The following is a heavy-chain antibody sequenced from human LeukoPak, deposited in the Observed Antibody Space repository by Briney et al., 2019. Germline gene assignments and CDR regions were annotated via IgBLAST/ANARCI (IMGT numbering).Heavy chain of an antibody. CDR2: INPNSGGK. J-gene: IGHJ5*02. CDR3: ASDLSGDYANYFWGHGSWFDP. Sequence: ASVTVSCKASGYTFTGYYMHWVRQAPGQGLEWIGWINPNSGGKNYAQKFQGRVNMTRDTSISTAYMELSRLRSDDTAVYYCASDLSGDYANYFWGHGSWFDPWGQGTLVTVSS. D-gene: IGHD4-17*01. CDR1: GYTFTGYY. V-gene: IGHV1-2*02.